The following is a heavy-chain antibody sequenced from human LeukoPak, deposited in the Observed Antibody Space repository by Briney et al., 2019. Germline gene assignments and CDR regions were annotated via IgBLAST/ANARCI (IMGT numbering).Heavy chain of an antibody. Sequence: SVKVSCKASGGTFSRYAISWVRQAPGQGLEWMGRIIPIFGTANYAQKFQGRVTITTDESTSTAYMELSSLRSEDTAVYYCARGRGYGDYVPFDYWGQGTLVTVSS. V-gene: IGHV1-69*05. CDR1: GGTFSRYA. D-gene: IGHD4-17*01. CDR3: ARGRGYGDYVPFDY. CDR2: IIPIFGTA. J-gene: IGHJ4*02.